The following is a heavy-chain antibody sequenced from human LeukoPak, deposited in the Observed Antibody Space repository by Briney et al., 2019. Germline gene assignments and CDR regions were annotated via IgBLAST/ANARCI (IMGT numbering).Heavy chain of an antibody. Sequence: PGGSLRLSCAAPGFAFSSYDMNWVRQAPGKGLEWISYISSSDNTIYYADSVKGRFTISRDNAKNSLYLQMNSLGAEDTAVYFCATNLRGSGWLFDHWGQGTLVTVSS. CDR1: GFAFSSYD. CDR2: ISSSDNTI. D-gene: IGHD6-19*01. CDR3: ATNLRGSGWLFDH. J-gene: IGHJ4*02. V-gene: IGHV3-48*03.